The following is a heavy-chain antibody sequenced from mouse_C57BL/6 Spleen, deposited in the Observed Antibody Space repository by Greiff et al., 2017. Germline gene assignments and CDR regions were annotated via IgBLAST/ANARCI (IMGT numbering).Heavy chain of an antibody. CDR2: INPNNGGT. CDR1: GYTFTDYN. CDR3: ARGPYYYGSSYGFAY. V-gene: IGHV1-18*01. J-gene: IGHJ3*01. Sequence: EVQLQQSGPELVKPGASVKIPCKASGYTFTDYNMDWVKQSHGKSLEWIGDINPNNGGTTYNQKFKGKATLTVDKSSSTAYMELRSLTSEDTAVYYCARGPYYYGSSYGFAYWGQGTLVTVSA. D-gene: IGHD1-1*01.